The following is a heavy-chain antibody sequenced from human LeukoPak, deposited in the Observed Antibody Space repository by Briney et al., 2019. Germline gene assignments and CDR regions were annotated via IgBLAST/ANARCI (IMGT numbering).Heavy chain of an antibody. Sequence: KSSETLSLTCTVSGGSISSSYWSWIRQPPGKGLEWIGEINHSGSTNYNPSLKSRVTISIDTSKNQFSLKLSSVTAADTALYYCARGPGTWYYYWGQGTLVTVSS. J-gene: IGHJ4*02. D-gene: IGHD6-13*01. CDR2: INHSGST. CDR1: GGSISSSY. CDR3: ARGPGTWYYY. V-gene: IGHV4-34*01.